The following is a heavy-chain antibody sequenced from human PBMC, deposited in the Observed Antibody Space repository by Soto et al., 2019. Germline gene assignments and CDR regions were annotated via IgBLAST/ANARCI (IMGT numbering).Heavy chain of an antibody. D-gene: IGHD3-10*01. CDR2: ISGSGGST. V-gene: IGHV3-23*01. CDR3: ANSMVRGYYYYYYGMDV. CDR1: GFTFSSYA. Sequence: WGSLRLSCAASGFTFSSYAMSWVRQAPGKGLEWVSAISGSGGSTYYADSVKGRFTISRDNSKNTLYLQMNSLRAEDTAVYYCANSMVRGYYYYYYGMDVWGQGTTVTVSS. J-gene: IGHJ6*02.